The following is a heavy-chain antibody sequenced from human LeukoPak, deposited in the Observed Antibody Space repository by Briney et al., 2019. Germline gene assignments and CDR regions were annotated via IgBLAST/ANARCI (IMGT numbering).Heavy chain of an antibody. J-gene: IGHJ5*02. D-gene: IGHD3-22*01. CDR3: AAVPYSYDSSGYYP. CDR2: IVVGSGNT. Sequence: GTSVKVSCKASGFTFTSCAMQWVRQARGQRLEWIGWIVVGSGNTNYAQKFQERVTITRDMSTSTAYMELSSLRSEDTAVYYCAAVPYSYDSSGYYPWGQGTLVNVSS. V-gene: IGHV1-58*02. CDR1: GFTFTSCA.